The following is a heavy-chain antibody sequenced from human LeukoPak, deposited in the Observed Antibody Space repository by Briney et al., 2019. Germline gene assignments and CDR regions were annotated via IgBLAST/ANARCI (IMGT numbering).Heavy chain of an antibody. CDR2: IFYNGNT. V-gene: IGHV4-31*03. J-gene: IGHJ6*02. D-gene: IGHD2-2*02. CDR1: GGSISIGGYY. CDR3: ATAPILRGEGGEHYKYGMDV. Sequence: SQTLSLTCTVSGGSISIGGYYWSWIRQHPGKGLEWIGYIFYNGNTYYNPSLKSRLTISGDTSENQFSLKLSSVTAADTAVYYCATAPILRGEGGEHYKYGMDVWGQGTTVIVSS.